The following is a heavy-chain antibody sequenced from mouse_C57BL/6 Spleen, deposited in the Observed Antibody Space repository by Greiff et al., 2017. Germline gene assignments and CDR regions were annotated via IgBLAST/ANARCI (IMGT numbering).Heavy chain of an antibody. J-gene: IGHJ4*01. V-gene: IGHV1-26*01. CDR3: ARRGHYYGSSLYYAMDY. D-gene: IGHD1-1*01. CDR1: GYTFTDYY. Sequence: EVQLLQSGPELVKPGASVKISCKASGYTFTDYYMNWVKQSHGKSLEWIGDINPNNGGTSYNQKFKGKATLTVDKSSSTAYMELRSLTSEDSAVYYCARRGHYYGSSLYYAMDYWGQGTSVTVSS. CDR2: INPNNGGT.